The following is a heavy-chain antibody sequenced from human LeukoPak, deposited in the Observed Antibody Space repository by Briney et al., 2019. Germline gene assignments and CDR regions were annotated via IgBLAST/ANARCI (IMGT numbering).Heavy chain of an antibody. J-gene: IGHJ6*03. Sequence: ASVKVSCKASGYTFTGYYMHWVRQAPGQGLEWMGWINPNSGGTNYAQKFQGRVTMTRDTSISTAYMELSRLRSDDTAVYYCARERRYYGSGSYTYYYYYMDVWGKGTTVTVSS. CDR1: GYTFTGYY. CDR3: ARERRYYGSGSYTYYYYYMDV. CDR2: INPNSGGT. V-gene: IGHV1-2*02. D-gene: IGHD3-10*01.